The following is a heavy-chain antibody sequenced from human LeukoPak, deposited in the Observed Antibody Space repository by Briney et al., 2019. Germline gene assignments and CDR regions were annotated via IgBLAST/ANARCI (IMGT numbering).Heavy chain of an antibody. V-gene: IGHV1-46*01. J-gene: IGHJ4*02. D-gene: IGHD6-13*01. CDR3: AREGGIAAAGRPFDY. CDR1: GYTFTGYY. Sequence: ASVKVSCKASGYTFTGYYMHWVRQAPGQGLEWMGIINPSGGSTSYAQKFQGRVTMTRDTSTSTVYMELSSLRSEDTAVYYCAREGGIAAAGRPFDYWGQGTLVTVSS. CDR2: INPSGGST.